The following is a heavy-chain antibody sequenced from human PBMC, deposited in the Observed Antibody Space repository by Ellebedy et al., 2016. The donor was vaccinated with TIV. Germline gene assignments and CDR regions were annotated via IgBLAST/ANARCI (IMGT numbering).Heavy chain of an antibody. CDR2: IYHSGST. CDR1: GGSISSSNW. V-gene: IGHV4-4*02. Sequence: MPSETLSLTCAVSGGSISSSNWWSWVRQPPGKGLEWIGEIYHSGSTNYNPSLKSRVTISVDKSKNQFSLKLSSVTAADTAVYYCASWIGYCSGGSCYSFDYWGQGTLVTVSS. D-gene: IGHD2-15*01. CDR3: ASWIGYCSGGSCYSFDY. J-gene: IGHJ4*02.